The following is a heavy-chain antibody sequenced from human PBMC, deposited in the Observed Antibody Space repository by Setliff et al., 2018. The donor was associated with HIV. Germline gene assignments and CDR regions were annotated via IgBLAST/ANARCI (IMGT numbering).Heavy chain of an antibody. CDR2: ININEDT. CDR1: GDSMNDYY. J-gene: IGHJ4*02. V-gene: IGHV4-4*07. CDR3: ARAYFGSGIYY. Sequence: SETLSLTCTVSGDSMNDYYWTWIRQPAGKALEWIGRININEDTYFKPSLKSRVTISVDTSKNQFSLKLYSVTAADTAVYYCARAYFGSGIYYWGQGTLVTVSS. D-gene: IGHD3-10*01.